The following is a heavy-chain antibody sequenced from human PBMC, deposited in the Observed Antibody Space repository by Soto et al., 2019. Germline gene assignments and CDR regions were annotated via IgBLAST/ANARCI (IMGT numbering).Heavy chain of an antibody. CDR1: GVTFSSYA. J-gene: IGHJ6*02. D-gene: IGHD2-2*01. CDR3: ARQVPAAGYYYGMDV. CDR2: IIPIFGTA. V-gene: IGHV1-69*12. Sequence: QVQLVQSGAEVKKPGSSVRVSCKASGVTFSSYAISWVRQAPGQGLEWMGGIIPIFGTANYAQKFQGRVTITADDSTTTAYMELSSLRSEDTTVYYCARQVPAAGYYYGMDVWGQGTPVTVSS.